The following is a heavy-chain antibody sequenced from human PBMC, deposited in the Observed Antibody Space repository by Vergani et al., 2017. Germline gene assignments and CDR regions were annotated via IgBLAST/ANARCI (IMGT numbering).Heavy chain of an antibody. CDR1: GGSFSGYY. Sequence: QVQLQQLGAGLLKPSETLSLTCAVYGGSFSGYYWSWIRQPPGKGLEWIVEINHSGSTNYNPSLKSRVTISVDTSKNQFSLKLSSVTAADTAVYYCARSYYDSSGYYFHYWGQGTLVTVSS. CDR3: ARSYYDSSGYYFHY. J-gene: IGHJ4*02. D-gene: IGHD3-22*01. CDR2: INHSGST. V-gene: IGHV4-34*01.